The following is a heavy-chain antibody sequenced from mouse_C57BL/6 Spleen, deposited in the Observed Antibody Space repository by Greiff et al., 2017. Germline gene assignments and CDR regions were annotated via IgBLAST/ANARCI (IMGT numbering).Heavy chain of an antibody. CDR3: ARDLSSGYGD. V-gene: IGHV3-6*01. CDR1: GYSITSGYY. Sequence: EVKLQESGPGLVKPSQSLSLTCSVTGYSITSGYYWNWIRQFPGNKLAWMGYISYDGSNNYNPSLKNRISITRDTSKNQFFLKLNSVTTEDTATYYCARDLSSGYGDWGQGTTLTVSS. CDR2: ISYDGSN. J-gene: IGHJ2*01. D-gene: IGHD3-2*02.